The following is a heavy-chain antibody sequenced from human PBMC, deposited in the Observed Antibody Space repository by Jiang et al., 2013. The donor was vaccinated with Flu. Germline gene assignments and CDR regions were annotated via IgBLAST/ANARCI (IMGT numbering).Heavy chain of an antibody. V-gene: IGHV3-33*01. Sequence: QVQLLESGGGVVRPGRSLRLSCAASGFTFSSYGMHWVRQAPGKGLEWVAVIWYDGSNKYYADSVKGRFTISRDNSKNTLYLQMNSLRAEDTAVYYCAREKEKYSSSWTFDYWGQGTLVTVSS. CDR2: IWYDGSNK. D-gene: IGHD6-13*01. CDR3: AREKEKYSSSWTFDY. J-gene: IGHJ4*02. CDR1: GFTFSSYG.